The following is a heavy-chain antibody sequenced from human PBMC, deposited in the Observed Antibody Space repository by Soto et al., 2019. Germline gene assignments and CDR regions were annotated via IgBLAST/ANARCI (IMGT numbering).Heavy chain of an antibody. CDR2: MNPNSGNT. CDR1: GYTFTSYD. CDR3: ARDQANYGMDV. V-gene: IGHV1-8*01. Sequence: QVQLVQSGAEVKKPGASVKVSCKASGYTFTSYDINWVRQATGQGLEWMGWMNPNSGNTDYAQKSQXXVTMTRNTSISTAYMELSSLRSEDTAVYYCARDQANYGMDVWGQGTTVTVSS. J-gene: IGHJ6*02.